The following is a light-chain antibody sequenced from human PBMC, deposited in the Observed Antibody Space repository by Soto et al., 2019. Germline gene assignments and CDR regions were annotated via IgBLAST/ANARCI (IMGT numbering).Light chain of an antibody. CDR2: GAS. V-gene: IGKV3-15*01. J-gene: IGKJ4*01. CDR1: QSIGTN. Sequence: EIVMTQSPATLSVSPGERATLSCRSSQSIGTNLAWYRQKPGHPPRLLIYGASTRAIGIAARFTGSGSGTEFTLTIGSLQSEDFAVYYCQQYHKWPPFTFGGGTKVDIK. CDR3: QQYHKWPPFT.